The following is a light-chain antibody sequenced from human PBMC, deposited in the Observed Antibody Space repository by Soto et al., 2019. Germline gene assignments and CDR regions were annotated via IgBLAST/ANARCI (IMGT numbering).Light chain of an antibody. CDR2: GAS. Sequence: EIVLTQSPGTLSLSPGERATLSCRASQSVSSSYLAWYQQKPGQAPRLLIYGASSRATGIPDRLSGSGSGTDFTLTISRLEPEDFAVYYCQQYGPPRTFGQGTKVDIK. J-gene: IGKJ1*01. CDR3: QQYGPPRT. CDR1: QSVSSSY. V-gene: IGKV3-20*01.